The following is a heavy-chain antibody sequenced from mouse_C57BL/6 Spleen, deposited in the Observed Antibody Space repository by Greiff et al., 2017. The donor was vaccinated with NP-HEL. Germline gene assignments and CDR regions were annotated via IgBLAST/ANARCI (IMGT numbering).Heavy chain of an antibody. Sequence: QVQLQQPGTELVKPGASVKLSCKASGYTFSSYWMHRVKQRPGQGLEWIGNINPSNGGTDNIEKFKSKATLTVDKSSSTTYMQRISLTSEDSAVYYCAKSYDYDGFADWGQGTLVTVSA. CDR1: GYTFSSYW. D-gene: IGHD2-4*01. CDR3: AKSYDYDGFAD. CDR2: INPSNGGT. V-gene: IGHV1-53*01. J-gene: IGHJ3*01.